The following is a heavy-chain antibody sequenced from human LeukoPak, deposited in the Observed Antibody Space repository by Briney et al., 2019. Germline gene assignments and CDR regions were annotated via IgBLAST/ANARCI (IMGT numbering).Heavy chain of an antibody. J-gene: IGHJ4*02. Sequence: GGSLRLSCAASGFTFSSYAMSWVRQAPGKGLEWVSGISGSGGSTYYADSVRGRFTISRDNSKNTLYLQMNSLRAEDTAVYYCAKGGSYYYDSSGYYYDYFDYWGQGTLVTVSS. CDR1: GFTFSSYA. V-gene: IGHV3-23*01. CDR3: AKGGSYYYDSSGYYYDYFDY. D-gene: IGHD3-22*01. CDR2: ISGSGGST.